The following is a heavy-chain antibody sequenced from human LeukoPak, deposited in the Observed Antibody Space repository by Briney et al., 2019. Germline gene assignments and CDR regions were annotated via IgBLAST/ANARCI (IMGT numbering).Heavy chain of an antibody. J-gene: IGHJ3*02. V-gene: IGHV3-23*01. CDR2: ISGSGGST. CDR3: ARGQYSNYVMSAFDI. CDR1: GFTFSSYA. Sequence: GGSLRLSCAASGFTFSSYAMSWVRQAPGKGLEWVSAISGSGGSTYYADSVKGRFTISRDNSKNTLYLQMNSLRAEDTAVYYCARGQYSNYVMSAFDIWGQGTMVTVSS. D-gene: IGHD4-11*01.